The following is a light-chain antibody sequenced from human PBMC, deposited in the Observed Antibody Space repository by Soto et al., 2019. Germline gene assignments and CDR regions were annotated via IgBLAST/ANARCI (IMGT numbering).Light chain of an antibody. V-gene: IGKV1-33*01. J-gene: IGKJ2*02. CDR3: QQYDNLPRT. CDR2: DAS. Sequence: DIKMTQSPSSLSASVGDRVTIACQASQDISNYLKWYQQKPGKAPKLLIYDASNLETGVPSRFSGSGSGTDVTFTISSLQPEDIATYYCQQYDNLPRTFGQGTNLEIK. CDR1: QDISNY.